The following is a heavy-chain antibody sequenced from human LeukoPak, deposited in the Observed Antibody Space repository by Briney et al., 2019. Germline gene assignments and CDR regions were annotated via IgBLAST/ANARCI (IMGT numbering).Heavy chain of an antibody. CDR1: VGSISSGGYS. J-gene: IGHJ3*02. CDR2: IYHSGST. D-gene: IGHD5-12*01. CDR3: ARESPMFGYSGYVRAFDI. Sequence: PSQTLSLTCAVSVGSISSGGYSWSWIRQPPGKGLEWIGYIYHSGSTYYNPSLKSRVTISVDRSKNQFSLKLSSVTAADTAVYYCARESPMFGYSGYVRAFDIWGQATMVTVSS. V-gene: IGHV4-30-2*01.